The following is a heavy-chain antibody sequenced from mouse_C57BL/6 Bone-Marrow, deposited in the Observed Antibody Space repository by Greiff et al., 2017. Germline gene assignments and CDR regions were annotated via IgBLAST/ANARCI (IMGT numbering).Heavy chain of an antibody. V-gene: IGHV1-69*01. CDR1: GYTFTSYW. D-gene: IGHD1-1*01. Sequence: QVQLQQPGAELVMPGASVKLSCKASGYTFTSYWMHWVKQRPGQGLEWIGEIDPSDSYTNYNQKFKGKSTLTVAKSSSTAYMQLSSLTSEDSAVYYCARSEAYYYDSSYFDYWGQGTTLTVSS. CDR3: ARSEAYYYDSSYFDY. J-gene: IGHJ2*01. CDR2: IDPSDSYT.